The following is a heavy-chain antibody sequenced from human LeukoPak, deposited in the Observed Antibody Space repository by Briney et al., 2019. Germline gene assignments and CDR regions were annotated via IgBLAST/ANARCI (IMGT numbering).Heavy chain of an antibody. CDR3: AKLAITAADRGDS. J-gene: IGHJ4*02. D-gene: IGHD6-13*01. CDR2: ISGSGWDT. CDR1: GFTFSTSG. Sequence: GSLRLSCAASGFTFSTSGMSWVRQAPGKGLEWVSSISGSGWDTYYADSVKGRFTISRDNSKNTLYLQMSSLRAEDTAVYYCAKLAITAADRGDSWGQGTLVTVSS. V-gene: IGHV3-23*01.